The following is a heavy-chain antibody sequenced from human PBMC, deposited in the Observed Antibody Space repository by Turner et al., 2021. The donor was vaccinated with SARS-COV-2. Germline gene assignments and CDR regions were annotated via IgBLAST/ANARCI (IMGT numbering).Heavy chain of an antibody. V-gene: IGHV3-53*01. D-gene: IGHD2-2*01. CDR2: IYSGGST. CDR3: ARGHVPAASNFYYYYYYGMDV. J-gene: IGHJ6*02. CDR1: GCTVSSNY. Sequence: EVQRVESGGGLIQPGGSLRLSCAASGCTVSSNYMSWVRQAPGKGLGWVSVIYSGGSTYYADSVKGRFTISRDNSKNTLYLQMNSLRAEDTAVYYCARGHVPAASNFYYYYYYGMDVWGQGTTVTVSS.